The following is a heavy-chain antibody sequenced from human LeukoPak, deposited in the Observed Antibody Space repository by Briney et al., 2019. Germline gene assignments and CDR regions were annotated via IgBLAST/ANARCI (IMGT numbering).Heavy chain of an antibody. Sequence: ASVKVSCKASGYTFTSYGISWVRQAPGQGLEWMGWISPYNGNTNYAQKLQGRVTMTTDTSTSTAYMELRSLRSDVTAVYYCARARSRVAGYYFDYWGQGTLVTVSS. V-gene: IGHV1-18*01. J-gene: IGHJ4*02. D-gene: IGHD6-19*01. CDR1: GYTFTSYG. CDR3: ARARSRVAGYYFDY. CDR2: ISPYNGNT.